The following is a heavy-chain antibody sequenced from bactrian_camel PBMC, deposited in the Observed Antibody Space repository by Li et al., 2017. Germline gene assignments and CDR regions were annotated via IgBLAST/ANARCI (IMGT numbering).Heavy chain of an antibody. V-gene: IGHV3S42*01. D-gene: IGHD5*01. CDR3: AAETTVGPPGCYSVGYTT. CDR1: ESTISRYS. CDR2: IYVGGGRT. J-gene: IGHJ4*01. Sequence: VQLVESGGGSVQAGGSLRLSSAASESTISRYSMAWFRQAPGKEREGVACIYVGGGRTRYADSVKDRFTFSRDNAKNTLYLQMNSLQPEDTAMYYCAAETTVGPPGCYSVGYTTWGQGTQVTVS.